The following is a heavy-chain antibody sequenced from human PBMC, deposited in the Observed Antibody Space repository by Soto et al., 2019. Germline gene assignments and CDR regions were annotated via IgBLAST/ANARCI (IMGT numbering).Heavy chain of an antibody. CDR2: IIWNSAYI. Sequence: GGSLRLSCAVSGFAFDDNAMHWVRQAPGKGQEWVAGIIWNSAYIVYADSVKGRFTISRDNAKNSLHLQMDSLRAEDTALYYCVKDSTVSGVRQGLDFWGRGTLGTVAS. CDR3: VKDSTVSGVRQGLDF. V-gene: IGHV3-9*01. D-gene: IGHD6-19*01. CDR1: GFAFDDNA. J-gene: IGHJ4*02.